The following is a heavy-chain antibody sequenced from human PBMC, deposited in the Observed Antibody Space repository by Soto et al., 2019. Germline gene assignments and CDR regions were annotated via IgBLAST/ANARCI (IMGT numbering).Heavy chain of an antibody. D-gene: IGHD1-7*01. CDR3: ARDGAKYNWNYDY. V-gene: IGHV1-3*01. CDR2: INAGNGNT. Sequence: QVPLVQSGAEVKKPGASVKVSCKASGYTFTSYAMHWVRQAPGQRLEWMGWINAGNGNTEYSQKFQGRVTITRDTSASTAYMELSSLRSEDTAVYYCARDGAKYNWNYDYWGQGTLVTVSS. CDR1: GYTFTSYA. J-gene: IGHJ4*02.